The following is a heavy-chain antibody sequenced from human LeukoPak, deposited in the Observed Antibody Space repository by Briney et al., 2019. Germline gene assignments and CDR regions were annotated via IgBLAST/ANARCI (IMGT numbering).Heavy chain of an antibody. CDR2: ISGSGGST. J-gene: IGHJ4*02. CDR3: AKDRGSGWYGKSFDY. V-gene: IGHV3-23*01. CDR1: GFTFSNYA. D-gene: IGHD6-19*01. Sequence: GSLRLSCAASGFTFSNYAMSWVRQAPGKGLEWVSVISGSGGSTHYADSVKGRFTISRDNSENTLYLQMNSLRAEDTAVYYCAKDRGSGWYGKSFDYWGQGTLVTVSS.